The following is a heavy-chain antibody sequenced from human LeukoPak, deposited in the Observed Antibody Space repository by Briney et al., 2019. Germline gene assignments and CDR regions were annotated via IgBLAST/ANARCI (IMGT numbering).Heavy chain of an antibody. V-gene: IGHV3-15*01. D-gene: IGHD3-22*01. Sequence: KSGGSLRLFCAASGFTFSNAWMSWVRQAPGKGLEWIALIKRKTDGETTDYAALLNGRFTISRDDSKSIVYLQMNSLTTEDTAVYYCTTDHPTAIITKPYWGQGTLVTVSS. CDR3: TTDHPTAIITKPY. J-gene: IGHJ4*02. CDR2: IKRKTDGETT. CDR1: GFTFSNAW.